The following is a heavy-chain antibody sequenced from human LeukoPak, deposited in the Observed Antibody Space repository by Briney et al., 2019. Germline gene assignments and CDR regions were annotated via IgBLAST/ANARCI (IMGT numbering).Heavy chain of an antibody. J-gene: IGHJ4*02. CDR1: GFTFSSYA. D-gene: IGHD2/OR15-2a*01. CDR2: ISYDGSNK. Sequence: GRSLRLSCAASGFTFSSYAMHWVRQAPGKGLEWVAVISYDGSNKYYADSVKGRFTISRDNSKNTLYLQMNSLRAEDTAVYYCARDVLGGVPPDYWGQGTLVTVSS. V-gene: IGHV3-30-3*01. CDR3: ARDVLGGVPPDY.